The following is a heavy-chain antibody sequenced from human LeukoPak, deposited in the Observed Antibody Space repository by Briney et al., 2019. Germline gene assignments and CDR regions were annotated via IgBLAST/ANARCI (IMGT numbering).Heavy chain of an antibody. CDR3: ATSARGMTTIDY. V-gene: IGHV1-69*13. J-gene: IGHJ4*02. CDR1: GGTFSSYA. D-gene: IGHD4-17*01. Sequence: ASVKVSCKASGGTFSSYAISWVRQAPGQGLEWMGGIIPIFGTANYAQKFQGRVTITADESTSTAYMELSSLRSEDTAVYYCATSARGMTTIDYWGQGTLVTVS. CDR2: IIPIFGTA.